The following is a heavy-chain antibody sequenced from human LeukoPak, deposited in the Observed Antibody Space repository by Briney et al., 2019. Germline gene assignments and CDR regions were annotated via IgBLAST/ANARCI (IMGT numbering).Heavy chain of an antibody. CDR3: AREEEWRNYIDD. J-gene: IGHJ4*02. D-gene: IGHD3-3*01. CDR1: GGSFRNSG. CDR2: IIPTLGIG. Sequence: EASVKVSCKTSGGSFRNSGFTWVRQAPGQGLEWMGRIIPTLGIGTYAQNLQGRVTITADKSTSTVYMELSSLRSEDTAVYYCAREEEWRNYIDDWGQGTLVTVPS. V-gene: IGHV1-69*04.